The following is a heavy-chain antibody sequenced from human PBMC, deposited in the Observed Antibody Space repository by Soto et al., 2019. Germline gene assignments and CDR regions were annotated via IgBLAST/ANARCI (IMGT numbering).Heavy chain of an antibody. CDR2: ISSSGGST. J-gene: IGHJ4*02. CDR1: GFTFSSYA. V-gene: IGHV3-23*01. CDR3: AKGGYNGYDFTDYFDY. D-gene: IGHD5-12*01. Sequence: EVQLLESGGGLVQPGGSLRLSCAASGFTFSSYAMSWVRQAPGKGLEWVSVISSSGGSTYYADSVKGRFTISRDNSKTTMYLQMNSLRGEDTAVYYCAKGGYNGYDFTDYFDYWGQGTLVTVSS.